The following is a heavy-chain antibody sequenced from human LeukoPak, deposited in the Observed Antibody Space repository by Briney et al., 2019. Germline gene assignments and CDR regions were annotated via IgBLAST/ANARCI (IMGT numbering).Heavy chain of an antibody. CDR3: ARHRYYDSSGYVYYYYYGMDV. V-gene: IGHV5-51*01. CDR1: GYSFTSYW. CDR2: IYPGDSDT. J-gene: IGHJ6*02. Sequence: GESLKISCKGSGYSFTSYWIGWVRQMPGKGLEWMGIIYPGDSDTRYSPSFQGHVTISADKSISTAYLQWSSLRASDTAMYYCARHRYYDSSGYVYYYYYGMDVWGQGTTVTVSS. D-gene: IGHD3-22*01.